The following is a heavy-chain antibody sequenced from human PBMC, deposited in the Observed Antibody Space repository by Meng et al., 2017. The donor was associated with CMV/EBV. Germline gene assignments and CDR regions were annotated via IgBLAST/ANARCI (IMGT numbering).Heavy chain of an antibody. J-gene: IGHJ6*02. CDR1: GYTFTSYG. D-gene: IGHD3-3*01. Sequence: ASVKVSCKASGYTFTSYGISWVRQAPGQGLEWMGWISAYNGNTNYAQKLQGRVTMTTDTSTGTAYMELRSLRSDDTAVYYCARATYYDFWSGYPPDVWGQGTTVTVSS. CDR3: ARATYYDFWSGYPPDV. V-gene: IGHV1-18*01. CDR2: ISAYNGNT.